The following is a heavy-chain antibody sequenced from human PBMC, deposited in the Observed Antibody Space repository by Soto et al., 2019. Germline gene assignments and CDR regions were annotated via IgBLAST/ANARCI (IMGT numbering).Heavy chain of an antibody. V-gene: IGHV2-5*02. CDR2: LYWDDDK. Sequence: QITLNESGPTVLRPTETLTLTCRFSGFSLTTSGVGVGWIRQSPGKDPEWLALLYWDDDKRYSASLKSRLTTTQYTCKNRVLLRVSDLDPTDTATYHCAHRVLRTVFGLIPTTAIYFDFWGQGTTVAVSS. CDR1: GFSLTTSGVG. CDR3: AHRVLRTVFGLIPTTAIYFDF. J-gene: IGHJ4*02. D-gene: IGHD3-3*01.